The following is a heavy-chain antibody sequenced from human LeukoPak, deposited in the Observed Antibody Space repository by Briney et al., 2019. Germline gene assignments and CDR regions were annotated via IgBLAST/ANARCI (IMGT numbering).Heavy chain of an antibody. D-gene: IGHD3-16*02. Sequence: GGSLRLSCAASGFTFTSYWMHWVRQAPGKGLVWVSRIKSDGSSTTYADSVKGRFTISRDNAKNTLYLQMNSLRAEDTAVYYCARDALMTTFGGVVVSGDYYFDYWGQGTLVTVSS. CDR3: ARDALMTTFGGVVVSGDYYFDY. CDR2: IKSDGSST. CDR1: GFTFTSYW. V-gene: IGHV3-74*01. J-gene: IGHJ4*02.